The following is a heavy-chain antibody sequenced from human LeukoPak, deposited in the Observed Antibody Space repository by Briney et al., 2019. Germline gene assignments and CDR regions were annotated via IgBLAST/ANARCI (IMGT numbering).Heavy chain of an antibody. D-gene: IGHD2-2*01. CDR3: ARDSVRVGPYCSSTSCWNYYYYGMDV. V-gene: IGHV4-31*03. J-gene: IGHJ6*02. CDR2: IYYSGST. CDR1: GGSISSGGYY. Sequence: SETLSLTCTVSGGSISSGGYYWSWIRQHPGKGLEWIGYIYYSGSTYYNPSLKSRVTISVDTSKNQFSLKLSSVTAADTAVYYCARDSVRVGPYCSSTSCWNYYYYGMDVWGQGTTVTVSS.